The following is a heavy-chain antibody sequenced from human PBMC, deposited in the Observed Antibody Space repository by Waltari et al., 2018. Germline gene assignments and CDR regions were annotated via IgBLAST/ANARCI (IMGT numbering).Heavy chain of an antibody. V-gene: IGHV4-38-2*01. CDR1: GYSISSRYY. D-gene: IGHD3-22*01. Sequence: QVQLQESGPGLVKPSETLSLTCAVSGYSISSRYYLGWIRQPPGKGLEWIGSISHSGSTYYNPSLKSRVTISVDTSKNQFSLKLSSVTAADTAVYYCARVRSQPYDSYPGTFDIWGQGTMVTVSS. CDR3: ARVRSQPYDSYPGTFDI. CDR2: ISHSGST. J-gene: IGHJ3*02.